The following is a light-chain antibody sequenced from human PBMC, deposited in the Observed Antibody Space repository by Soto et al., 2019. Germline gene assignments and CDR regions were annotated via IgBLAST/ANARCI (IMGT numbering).Light chain of an antibody. V-gene: IGLV2-23*01. J-gene: IGLJ2*01. CDR2: EGS. CDR1: SSDVGNYNL. CDR3: CSYAGSRTLV. Sequence: QSALTQPASVSGSPGQSITISCTGTSSDVGNYNLVSWYQQHPSKAPKLMIYEGSKWPSGVSNRFSGSKSGNTASLTISGLQAEDEADYYCCSYAGSRTLVFGGGTKLTVL.